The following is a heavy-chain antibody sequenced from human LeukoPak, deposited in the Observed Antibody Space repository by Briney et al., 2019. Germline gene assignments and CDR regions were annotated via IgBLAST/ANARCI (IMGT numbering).Heavy chain of an antibody. D-gene: IGHD3-22*01. CDR2: ISISSTTI. V-gene: IGHV3-48*02. CDR3: ARALGDYYDSSSYYYNLGY. CDR1: GFSFSTYS. Sequence: PGGSLRLSCEPSGFSFSTYSMNWVRQAPGKGLEWISYISISSTTIYYADSVKGRFTISRDNSKNSLYLRMNNLRDDDTAVYHCARALGDYYDSSSYYYNLGYWGQGTLVTVSS. J-gene: IGHJ4*02.